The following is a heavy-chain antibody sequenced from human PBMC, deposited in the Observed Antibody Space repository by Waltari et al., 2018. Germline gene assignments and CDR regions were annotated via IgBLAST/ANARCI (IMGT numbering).Heavy chain of an antibody. V-gene: IGHV1-69-2*01. CDR1: GYNFTDYY. CDR2: IGPDDGEK. J-gene: IGHJ4*02. CDR3: ATLLSTGKAAAAPP. Sequence: EVQMVQAGAEVKKPGATVTISCKVSGYNFTDYYMHWVQQAPGKGLEWMGLIGPDDGEKRYAEKYTGRVTLTADTSSDTAYMELSSLRSEDTSVYYCATLLSTGKAAAAPPWGQGTLVTVSS. D-gene: IGHD6-13*01.